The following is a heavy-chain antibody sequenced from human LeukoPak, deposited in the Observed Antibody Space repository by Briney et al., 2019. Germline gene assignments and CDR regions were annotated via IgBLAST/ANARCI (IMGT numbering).Heavy chain of an antibody. V-gene: IGHV3-30*02. D-gene: IGHD3-10*01. CDR3: ARENYASGSYGDY. Sequence: GSLRLSCAASGFTFSSYWMSWVRQAPGKGLEWVAFIRYDGSNKYYADSVKGRFTISRDNAKNSLYLQMNSLRAEDTAVYYCARENYASGSYGDYWGQGTLVTVSS. CDR2: IRYDGSNK. J-gene: IGHJ4*02. CDR1: GFTFSSYW.